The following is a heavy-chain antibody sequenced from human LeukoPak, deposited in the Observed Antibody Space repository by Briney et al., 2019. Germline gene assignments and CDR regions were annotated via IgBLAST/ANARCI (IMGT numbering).Heavy chain of an antibody. CDR3: ARWDGYSSSPDY. J-gene: IGHJ4*02. V-gene: IGHV1-2*02. D-gene: IGHD6-13*01. Sequence: ASVKVSCKASGYTFTGFYMHWVRQAPGQGLEWMGWINPHSADTGYAQKFLGRVTMTRDMSISTIYMELTRLRSDDTALYYCARWDGYSSSPDYWGQGTLVTVSS. CDR1: GYTFTGFY. CDR2: INPHSADT.